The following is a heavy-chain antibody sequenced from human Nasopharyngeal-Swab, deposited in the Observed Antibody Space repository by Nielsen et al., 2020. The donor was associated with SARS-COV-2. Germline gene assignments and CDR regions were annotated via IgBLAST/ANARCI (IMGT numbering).Heavy chain of an antibody. CDR2: TSGNNGTP. Sequence: VKGSCKASGYTFTDYYIHWVRPAPGQGLEWMGWTSGNNGTPKYAQKFQGRATMTTDTSTSTAYMELRSLTSDDTAVYYCARARAMASSSGPEGRLDYWGQGTLVTVSS. J-gene: IGHJ4*02. CDR3: ARARAMASSSGPEGRLDY. D-gene: IGHD3-10*01. V-gene: IGHV1-18*04. CDR1: GYTFTDYY.